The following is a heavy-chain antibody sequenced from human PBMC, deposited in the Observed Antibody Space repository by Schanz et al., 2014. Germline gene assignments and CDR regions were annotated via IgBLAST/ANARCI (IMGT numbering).Heavy chain of an antibody. Sequence: EVQLVESGGGLVQPGGSLRLSCAASGFTFSSYWMHWVRQVPGKGLVWVSSISSRSSHIYYADSVKGRFTVSRDNAKNSVYLQMNGLRVEDTAVDYCVRERTNYGGNSYFFDHWGQGTLVTVSS. CDR3: VRERTNYGGNSYFFDH. CDR2: ISSRSSHI. D-gene: IGHD2-21*02. J-gene: IGHJ4*02. V-gene: IGHV3-21*01. CDR1: GFTFSSYW.